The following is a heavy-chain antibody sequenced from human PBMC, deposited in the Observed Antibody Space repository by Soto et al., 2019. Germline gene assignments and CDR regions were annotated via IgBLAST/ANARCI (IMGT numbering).Heavy chain of an antibody. CDR2: INWNGGST. V-gene: IGHV3-20*04. CDR3: ARVPPGGYSGYDSAFDI. CDR1: GFTFDDYG. J-gene: IGHJ3*02. D-gene: IGHD5-12*01. Sequence: GESLKISCAASGFTFDDYGMSWVRQAPGKGLEWVSGINWNGGSTGYADSVKGRFTISRDNAKNSLYLQMNSLRAEDTALYYCARVPPGGYSGYDSAFDIWGQGKMVTVSS.